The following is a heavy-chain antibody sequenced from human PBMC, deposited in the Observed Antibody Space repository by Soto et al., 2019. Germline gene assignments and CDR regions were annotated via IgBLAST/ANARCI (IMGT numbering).Heavy chain of an antibody. D-gene: IGHD1-7*01. V-gene: IGHV3-64*01. CDR1: EFTFSSFA. CDR2: ISSNGGTT. J-gene: IGHJ4*02. CDR3: VRRVSGNYDY. Sequence: EVQLAESGGGMVQPGGSLRISCVASEFTFSSFARHWVPQPPGKGLEYVSSISSNGGTTYYGNSVKGRFTISRDNSKNTLYLHMGSLRAEDMAVYYCVRRVSGNYDYWGQGTLVTVSS.